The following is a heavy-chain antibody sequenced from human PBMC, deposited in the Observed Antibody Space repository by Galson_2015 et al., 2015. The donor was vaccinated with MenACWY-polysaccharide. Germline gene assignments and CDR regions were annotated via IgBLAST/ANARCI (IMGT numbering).Heavy chain of an antibody. J-gene: IGHJ4*02. V-gene: IGHV2-5*02. Sequence: PALVKPTQTLSLTCTFSGFSVTATGVGVGWIRQPPGKAPEWLAHIYWDGGKRFSPPLGARLTITKETSRDQVVLTMTDMDPVDTATYYCVRLLGGVSFDSWGQGTL. D-gene: IGHD1-26*01. CDR3: VRLLGGVSFDS. CDR1: GFSVTATGVG. CDR2: IYWDGGK.